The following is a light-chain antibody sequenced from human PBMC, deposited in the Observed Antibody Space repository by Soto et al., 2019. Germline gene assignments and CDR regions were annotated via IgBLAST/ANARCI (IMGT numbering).Light chain of an antibody. CDR1: SSNIGNNT. CDR3: AAWDDSLNGPV. CDR2: STN. V-gene: IGLV1-44*01. J-gene: IGLJ3*02. Sequence: SVLTQPPSASGTPGQGVTISCSGSSSNIGNNTVNWYQQFPETAPRLLIYSTNQRPSGVPDRFSGSKSGTSASLAISGLQSEDEADYYCAAWDDSLNGPVFGGGTQLTVL.